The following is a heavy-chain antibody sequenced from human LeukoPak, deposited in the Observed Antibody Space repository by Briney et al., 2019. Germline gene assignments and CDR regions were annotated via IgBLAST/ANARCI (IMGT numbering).Heavy chain of an antibody. D-gene: IGHD2-15*01. V-gene: IGHV3-23*01. Sequence: GRSLRLSCAASGFTFSSYAMNWVRQAPGKGLEWVSAISHSGGSTYYADSVKGRFTISRDNSRDTLYLQMNSLRAEDTAVYYCAKRDCSGGSCYFDYWGQGTLVTVSS. J-gene: IGHJ4*02. CDR2: ISHSGGST. CDR3: AKRDCSGGSCYFDY. CDR1: GFTFSSYA.